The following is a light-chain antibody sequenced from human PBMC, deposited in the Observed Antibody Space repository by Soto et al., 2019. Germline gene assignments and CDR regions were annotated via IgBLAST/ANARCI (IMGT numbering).Light chain of an antibody. CDR3: QQYNNWPPELT. J-gene: IGKJ4*01. CDR2: GAS. CDR1: QSVRIN. V-gene: IGKV3-15*01. Sequence: EIVMTQSPATLSVSPGERATLSCRASQSVRINLAWYQQKPGQAPRLLIYGASSRATGIPARFSGSGSGTDFTFTISSLQSEDSAVYYCQQYNNWPPELTFGGGTKVEIK.